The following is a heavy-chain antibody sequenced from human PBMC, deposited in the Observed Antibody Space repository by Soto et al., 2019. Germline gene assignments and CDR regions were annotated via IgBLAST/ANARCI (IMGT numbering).Heavy chain of an antibody. Sequence: EVQLVESGGGLVQPGGSLKLSCAASGFTFSGSAMHWVRQASGKGLEWVGRIRSKANSYATAYAASVKGRFTIPRDDSKNTAYLQMTSMKTEDTAVYYCTTLAARGYWGQGTLVTVSS. CDR2: IRSKANSYAT. D-gene: IGHD6-6*01. CDR1: GFTFSGSA. J-gene: IGHJ4*02. V-gene: IGHV3-73*01. CDR3: TTLAARGY.